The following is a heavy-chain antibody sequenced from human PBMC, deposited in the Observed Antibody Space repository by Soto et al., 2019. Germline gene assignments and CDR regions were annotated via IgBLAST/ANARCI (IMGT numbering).Heavy chain of an antibody. CDR2: VWYDGSKT. J-gene: IGHJ4*02. CDR1: RFTVTAYG. D-gene: IGHD6-13*01. Sequence: GGSLRLSCSASRFTVTAYGINWVRQAPGKGLEWVALVWYDGSKTYYADSVQGRFTVSRDNSKNTVYLQMNSLRGEDTAVYFCARDADYAPYSNNRLIHYFDYWGQGTLVTSPQ. CDR3: ARDADYAPYSNNRLIHYFDY. V-gene: IGHV3-33*01.